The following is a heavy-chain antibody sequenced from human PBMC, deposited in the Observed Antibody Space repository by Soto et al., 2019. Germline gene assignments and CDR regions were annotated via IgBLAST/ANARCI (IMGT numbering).Heavy chain of an antibody. J-gene: IGHJ6*03. CDR2: ISGSGGST. CDR1: GFTFSSYA. Sequence: GASMRLSCAASGFTFSSYAMSWVRQAPGKGLEWVSAISGSGGSTYYADSVKGRFTISRDNSKNRLYLQMNSLRAEDTAVYYCAKGYYDILTGPLKGYYMDVWGKGTTVTVSS. CDR3: AKGYYDILTGPLKGYYMDV. V-gene: IGHV3-23*01. D-gene: IGHD3-9*01.